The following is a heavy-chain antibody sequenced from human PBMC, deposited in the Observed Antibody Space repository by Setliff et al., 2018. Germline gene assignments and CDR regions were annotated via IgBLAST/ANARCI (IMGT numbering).Heavy chain of an antibody. V-gene: IGHV3-49*04. CDR1: GFTFSDHY. J-gene: IGHJ4*02. CDR2: IRGQPYGGTT. Sequence: PGGSLRLSCAASGFTFSDHYMDWVRQAPGKGLEWVGFIRGQPYGGTTEHAASVKGRFTISRDESKSIAYLQMNSLKTEDTAVYFCTRARETPYYENRGYGFEDFDSWGQGTLVTVSS. CDR3: TRARETPYYENRGYGFEDFDS. D-gene: IGHD3-22*01.